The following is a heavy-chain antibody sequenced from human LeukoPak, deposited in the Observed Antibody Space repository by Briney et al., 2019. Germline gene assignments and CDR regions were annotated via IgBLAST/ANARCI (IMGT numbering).Heavy chain of an antibody. CDR3: ARSRIPNGRITFGGVIVSWDY. J-gene: IGHJ4*02. V-gene: IGHV5-51*01. D-gene: IGHD3-16*02. CDR1: GYSFTSYW. Sequence: PGESLQISCKGSGYSFTSYWIGWVRQLPGKGLEWMGIIYPGDSDTRYSPSFQGQVTISADKSISTAYLQWSSLKASDTAMYYCARSRIPNGRITFGGVIVSWDYWGQGTLVTVSS. CDR2: IYPGDSDT.